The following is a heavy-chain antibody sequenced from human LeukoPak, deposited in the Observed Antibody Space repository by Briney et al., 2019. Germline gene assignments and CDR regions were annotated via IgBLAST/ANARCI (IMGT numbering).Heavy chain of an antibody. CDR1: GFTFSSYG. CDR3: ARVDNYGDYGVDY. V-gene: IGHV3-33*07. D-gene: IGHD4-17*01. CDR2: IWFDGSKT. Sequence: PGGSLRLSCAASGFTFSSYGMYWVRQAPGKGLEWVAVIWFDGSKTYYADSVKGRFTISRDDSKNTVCLQLNSLRVEDTAVYYCARVDNYGDYGVDYWGQGTLVTVSS. J-gene: IGHJ4*02.